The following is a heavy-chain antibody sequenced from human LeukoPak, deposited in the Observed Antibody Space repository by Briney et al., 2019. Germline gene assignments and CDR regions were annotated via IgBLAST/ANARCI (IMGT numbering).Heavy chain of an antibody. D-gene: IGHD1-7*01. CDR2: ISASNGNT. V-gene: IGHV1-18*01. J-gene: IGHJ4*02. Sequence: VASVRVSCKASGYTFTRYGISWVRQATGQGLQWLGWISASNGNTNYAQKFRDRVTMSTDTSTGTAYLDVRSLTSDDTAVYYCARDHSNWNYAPDFWGQGTLVIVSS. CDR3: ARDHSNWNYAPDF. CDR1: GYTFTRYG.